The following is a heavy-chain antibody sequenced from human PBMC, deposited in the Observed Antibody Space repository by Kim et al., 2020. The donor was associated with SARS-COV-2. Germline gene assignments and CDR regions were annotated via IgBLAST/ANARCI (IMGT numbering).Heavy chain of an antibody. J-gene: IGHJ4*02. Sequence: STTYAYPAKGSLTISRDNSKNTRYIQMNSLRAEDTAVYYCARETWGSYNNWGQGTLVTVSS. CDR2: ST. D-gene: IGHD1-26*01. V-gene: IGHV3-66*01. CDR3: ARETWGSYNN.